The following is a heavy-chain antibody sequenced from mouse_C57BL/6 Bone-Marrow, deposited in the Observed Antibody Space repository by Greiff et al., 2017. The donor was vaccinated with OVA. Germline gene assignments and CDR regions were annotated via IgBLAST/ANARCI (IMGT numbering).Heavy chain of an antibody. CDR3: ARDRGYYAMDY. Sequence: EVQVVESGGGLVKPGGSLKLSCAASGFTFSSYAMSWVRQTPEKRLAWVATISDGGSYTYYPDNVKGRFTISRDNAKNNLYLQMSHLKSEDTAMYYCARDRGYYAMDYWGQGTSVTVSS. J-gene: IGHJ4*01. CDR2: ISDGGSYT. V-gene: IGHV5-4*01. CDR1: GFTFSSYA.